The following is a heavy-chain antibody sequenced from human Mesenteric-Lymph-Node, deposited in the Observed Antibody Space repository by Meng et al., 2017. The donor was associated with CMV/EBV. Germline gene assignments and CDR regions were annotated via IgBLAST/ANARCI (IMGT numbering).Heavy chain of an antibody. V-gene: IGHV3-74*01. Sequence: GESLKISCAASGFTFSDYYMSWIRQAPGKGLEWVSRINSDGSSTSYADSVKGRFTISRDNAKNTLYLQMNGLRAEDTAVYYCARVARIQLADAFDIWGQGTMVTVSS. CDR2: INSDGSST. J-gene: IGHJ3*02. CDR1: GFTFSDYY. D-gene: IGHD5-18*01. CDR3: ARVARIQLADAFDI.